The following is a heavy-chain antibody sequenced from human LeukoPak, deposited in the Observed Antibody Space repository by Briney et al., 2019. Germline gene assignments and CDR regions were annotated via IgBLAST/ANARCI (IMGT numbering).Heavy chain of an antibody. D-gene: IGHD3-22*01. V-gene: IGHV4-38-2*02. CDR2: LYHSGPT. Sequence: PSETLSLTCTVSGYSISSGYYWGWIRPPPGRGLEWIGSLYHSGPTYYNPSLKSRVTISVDTSKNQFSLKLSSVTAADTAVYYCASVDYYDSSGFDDAFDIWGQGTMVTVSS. CDR1: GYSISSGYY. J-gene: IGHJ3*02. CDR3: ASVDYYDSSGFDDAFDI.